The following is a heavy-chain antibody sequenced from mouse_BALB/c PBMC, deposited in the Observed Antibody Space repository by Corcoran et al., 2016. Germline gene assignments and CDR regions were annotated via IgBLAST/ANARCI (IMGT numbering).Heavy chain of an antibody. Sequence: QIQLVQSGPELKKPGETVKISCKASGYTFTNYGMNWVKQAPGKGLKWMGWINTYTGEPTYADDFKGRFTFSWETSASTAYLQINNLKNEDMATYFCARGGLLPRYYWGQGTLVTVSS. CDR3: ARGGLLPRYY. CDR1: GYTFTNYG. CDR2: INTYTGEP. J-gene: IGHJ4*01. V-gene: IGHV9-1*02. D-gene: IGHD2-3*01.